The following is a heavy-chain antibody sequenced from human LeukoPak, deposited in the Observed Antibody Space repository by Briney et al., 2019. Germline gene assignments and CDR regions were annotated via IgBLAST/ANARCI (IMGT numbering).Heavy chain of an antibody. J-gene: IGHJ4*02. Sequence: SETLSLTCTVSADSITMYYWTWIRQPPGKGLEWIGYIYYSGSTNYNPSLKSRVTISVDTSKNQFSLKLSSVTAADTAVYYCARVGDTAMDGYFDYWGQGTLVTVSS. CDR1: ADSITMYY. CDR2: IYYSGST. V-gene: IGHV4-59*01. CDR3: ARVGDTAMDGYFDY. D-gene: IGHD5-18*01.